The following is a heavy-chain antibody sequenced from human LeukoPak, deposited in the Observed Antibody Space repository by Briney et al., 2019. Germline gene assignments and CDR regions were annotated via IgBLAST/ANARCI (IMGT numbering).Heavy chain of an antibody. Sequence: GASVKVSCKASGYTFTSYGISWVRQAPGQGLEWMGWISAYNGNTNYAQKLQGRVTMTTDTSTSTAYMELRSLRSDDTAVYYCAKLIVGAIPPTTYYFDYWGQGTLVTVSS. CDR2: ISAYNGNT. CDR3: AKLIVGAIPPTTYYFDY. J-gene: IGHJ4*02. D-gene: IGHD1-26*01. CDR1: GYTFTSYG. V-gene: IGHV1-18*01.